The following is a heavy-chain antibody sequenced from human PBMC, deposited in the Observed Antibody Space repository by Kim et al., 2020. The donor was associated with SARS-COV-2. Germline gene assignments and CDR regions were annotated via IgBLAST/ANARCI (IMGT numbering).Heavy chain of an antibody. Sequence: SETLSLTCTVSGSSIGIGYYWAWSRHPPGRGLELIGSISHTGNTYSNPSLLGRISISVDTSKRPFPLNVTSVTAADPAVYSFARMEISVWLNFDVWGLGTMVTVSS. J-gene: IGHJ3*01. CDR2: ISHTGNT. D-gene: IGHD3-9*01. CDR1: GSSIGIGYY. V-gene: IGHV4-38-2*02. CDR3: ARMEISVWLNFDV.